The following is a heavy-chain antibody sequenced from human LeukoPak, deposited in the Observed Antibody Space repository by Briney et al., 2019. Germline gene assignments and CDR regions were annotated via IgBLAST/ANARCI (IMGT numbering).Heavy chain of an antibody. D-gene: IGHD5-18*01. Sequence: SETLSLTCTVSGGSISSGDYYWSWIRQPPGKGLEWIGYIYYSGSTYYNPSLKSRVTISVDTSKNQFSLKLSSVTAADTAVYYCARATGPGYSYGYYYYGMDVWGQGTTVTVSS. CDR3: ARATGPGYSYGYYYYGMDV. CDR2: IYYSGST. CDR1: GGSISSGDYY. V-gene: IGHV4-30-4*08. J-gene: IGHJ6*02.